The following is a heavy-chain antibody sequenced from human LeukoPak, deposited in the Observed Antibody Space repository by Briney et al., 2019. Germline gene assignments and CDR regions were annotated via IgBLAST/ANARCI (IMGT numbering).Heavy chain of an antibody. J-gene: IGHJ4*02. CDR1: GGSISSYY. D-gene: IGHD2-21*02. Sequence: SETLSLTCIFSGGSISSYYWSWIRQPAGKGLEWIGRIHTSGSTNYNPSLKSRVTMSVDTSKNQFSLKLSSVTAADTAVYYCARARYCGGDCYSDFDYWGQGTLVTVSS. V-gene: IGHV4-4*07. CDR2: IHTSGST. CDR3: ARARYCGGDCYSDFDY.